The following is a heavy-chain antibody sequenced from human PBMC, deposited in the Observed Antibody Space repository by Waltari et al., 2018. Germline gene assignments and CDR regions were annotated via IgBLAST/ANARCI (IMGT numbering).Heavy chain of an antibody. D-gene: IGHD3-22*01. CDR3: VKGIWTSAASYYAGLDV. CDR2: IHNDGSRT. CDR1: GFSFSTYG. V-gene: IGHV3-23*03. J-gene: IGHJ6*02. Sequence: EVQVLESGGDLVQPGGSLRLSCAASGFSFSTYGMSWVSQGPGEGLEWVSGIHNDGSRTYYVDSVKGRFTISRDNSKNTMSLQMNSLRAEDTGIYYCVKGIWTSAASYYAGLDVWGQGTTVTVS.